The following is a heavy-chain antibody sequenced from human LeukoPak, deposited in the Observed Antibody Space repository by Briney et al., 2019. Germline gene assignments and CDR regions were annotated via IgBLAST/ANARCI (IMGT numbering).Heavy chain of an antibody. CDR1: GGSISSSSYY. D-gene: IGHD1-1*01. V-gene: IGHV4-39*07. Sequence: SETLSLTCTVSGGSISSSSYYWGWIRQPPGKGLEWIGSIYYSGSTYYNPSLKSRVTISVDTSKNQFSLKLSSVTAADTAVYYCARERNGVPWNWFDPWGQGTLVTASS. J-gene: IGHJ5*02. CDR3: ARERNGVPWNWFDP. CDR2: IYYSGST.